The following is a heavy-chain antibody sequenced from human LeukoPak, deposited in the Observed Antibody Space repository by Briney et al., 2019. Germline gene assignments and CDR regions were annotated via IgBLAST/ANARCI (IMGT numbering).Heavy chain of an antibody. CDR1: GVTFSSYA. J-gene: IGHJ4*02. D-gene: IGHD1-1*01. V-gene: IGHV3-23*01. CDR3: AKARVPTATTDVDY. Sequence: GGSLRLSCAASGVTFSSYAMNWVRQAPGQGLEWVSGMSGSGGRAYYADTVKGRVTISRDNSRNTLYLQMSSLRAEDKAVYYSAKARVPTATTDVDYWGQGTLITVSA. CDR2: MSGSGGRA.